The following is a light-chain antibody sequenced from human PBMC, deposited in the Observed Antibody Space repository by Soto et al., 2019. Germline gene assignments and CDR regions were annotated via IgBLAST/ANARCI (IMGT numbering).Light chain of an antibody. V-gene: IGLV2-8*01. J-gene: IGLJ1*01. Sequence: QYVLTQPPSASGSPGQSVTISCTGTSSDVGGYNYVSWYQQHPGKAPKLMIYEVNKRPSGVPDRFSASKSGNTASLTVSGLQAEDEADYYCSSYAGSNILFGTGTKVTVL. CDR3: SSYAGSNIL. CDR2: EVN. CDR1: SSDVGGYNY.